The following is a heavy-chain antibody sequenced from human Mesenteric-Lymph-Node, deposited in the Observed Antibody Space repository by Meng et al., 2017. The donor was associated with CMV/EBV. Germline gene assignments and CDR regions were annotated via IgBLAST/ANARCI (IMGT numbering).Heavy chain of an antibody. CDR2: TYYRSKWYN. V-gene: IGHV6-1*01. Sequence: ISGDSGASNSAAWNWIRQSPSRGLEWLGRTYYRSKWYNDYAVSVKSRITVNPDTSKNQFSLHLNSVTPEDTAVYYCARDSRRYFDVWGRGTLVTVSS. CDR3: ARDSRRYFDV. CDR1: GDSGASNSAA. J-gene: IGHJ2*01.